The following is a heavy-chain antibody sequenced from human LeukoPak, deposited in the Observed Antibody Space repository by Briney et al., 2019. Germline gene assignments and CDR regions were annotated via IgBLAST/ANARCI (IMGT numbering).Heavy chain of an antibody. D-gene: IGHD2-15*01. CDR2: IRYDGSNK. Sequence: GGSLRLSCAASGFTFSSYGMHWVRQAPGKGLEWVAFIRYDGSNKYYADSVKGRFTISRDNSKNTLYLQMNSLGAEDTAVYYCAKSPRDYSTYYYYMDVWGKGTTVTVSS. J-gene: IGHJ6*03. CDR1: GFTFSSYG. V-gene: IGHV3-30*02. CDR3: AKSPRDYSTYYYYMDV.